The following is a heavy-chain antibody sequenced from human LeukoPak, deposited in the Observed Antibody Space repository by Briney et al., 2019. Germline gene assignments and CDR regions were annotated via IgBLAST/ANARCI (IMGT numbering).Heavy chain of an antibody. V-gene: IGHV4-30-4*01. J-gene: IGHJ5*02. CDR1: GGSISSGDYY. CDR3: ARVGDCNSTSCYSWFDP. D-gene: IGHD2-2*01. Sequence: PSQTPSLTCNVSGGSISSGDYYWSWIRQPLGKGLEWIGYSYYSGSTYYNPSLKSRVIISVDTSKNQFSLKLSSVTAADTAVYYCARVGDCNSTSCYSWFDPWGQGTLVTVSS. CDR2: SYYSGST.